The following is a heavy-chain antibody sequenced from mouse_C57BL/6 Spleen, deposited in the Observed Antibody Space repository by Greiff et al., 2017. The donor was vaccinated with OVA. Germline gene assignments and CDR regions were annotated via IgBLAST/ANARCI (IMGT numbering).Heavy chain of an antibody. Sequence: EVKLVESGGGLVQPGGSLSLSCAASGFTFTDYYMSWVRQPPGKALEWLGFIRNKANGYTTEYSASVKGRFTISRDNSQSILYLQMNALRAVDSATYYCASSLLYDGYSYYAMDYWGQGTSVTVSS. CDR1: GFTFTDYY. D-gene: IGHD2-3*01. CDR2: IRNKANGYTT. CDR3: ASSLLYDGYSYYAMDY. J-gene: IGHJ4*01. V-gene: IGHV7-3*01.